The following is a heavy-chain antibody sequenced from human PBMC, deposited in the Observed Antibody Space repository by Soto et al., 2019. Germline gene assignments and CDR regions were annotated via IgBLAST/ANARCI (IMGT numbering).Heavy chain of an antibody. CDR3: AHRRLGDTSPEYNGLDV. CDR2: VHCNDDK. J-gene: IGHJ6*02. D-gene: IGHD3-3*01. CDR1: GFSLSTTGEG. Sequence: QITLKEAGPTLVKPTQTLTLTCTFSGFSLSTTGEGVFWIRQPPGKAPEWLALVHCNDDKRYSPSLWPRLTFRKDTSRTQVVLSLTNLDPVDTDTYYSAHRRLGDTSPEYNGLDVWGQGTTVIGSS. V-gene: IGHV2-5*01.